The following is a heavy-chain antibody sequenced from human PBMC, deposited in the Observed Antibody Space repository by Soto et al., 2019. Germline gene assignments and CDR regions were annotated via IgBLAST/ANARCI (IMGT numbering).Heavy chain of an antibody. D-gene: IGHD3-10*01. CDR2: FDPEDGET. CDR3: ARHTLELSDYYYYGMDV. J-gene: IGHJ6*02. CDR1: GYSLTELS. V-gene: IGHV1-24*01. Sequence: ASVKVSCKVSGYSLTELSMHWVRQAPGKGLEWMGGFDPEDGETIYAQKFQGRVTMTEDTSTDTAYLEWSSLKSEDTAVYYCARHTLELSDYYYYGMDVWGQGTTVTVSS.